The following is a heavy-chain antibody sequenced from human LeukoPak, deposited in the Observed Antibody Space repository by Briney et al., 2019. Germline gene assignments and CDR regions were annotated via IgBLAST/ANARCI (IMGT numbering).Heavy chain of an antibody. CDR3: ARDDYDSSGYPYGMDV. D-gene: IGHD3-22*01. V-gene: IGHV1-46*01. J-gene: IGHJ6*02. CDR1: GYTFTSYY. Sequence: ASVKVSCKASGYTFTSYYMHWVRQAPEQGLEWMGIINPSGGSTSYAQKFQGRVTMTRDTSTSTVYMELSSLRSEDTAVYYCARDDYDSSGYPYGMDVWGQGTTVTVSS. CDR2: INPSGGST.